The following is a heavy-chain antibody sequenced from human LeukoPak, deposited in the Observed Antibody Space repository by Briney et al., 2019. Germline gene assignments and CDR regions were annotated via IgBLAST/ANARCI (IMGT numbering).Heavy chain of an antibody. CDR1: GRSISRVGSY. CDR2: IYCSGST. CDR3: ARGSGPKGGMDV. V-gene: IGHV4-31*02. Sequence: SPSLSLTRTLSGRSISRVGSYSSWLRQHPWKGLVWIGYIYCSGSTYYNPSLKSRVTISVDTSKNQFSLKLSSVTAADTAVYYWARGSGPKGGMDVWGQGTTVTVSS. J-gene: IGHJ6*02.